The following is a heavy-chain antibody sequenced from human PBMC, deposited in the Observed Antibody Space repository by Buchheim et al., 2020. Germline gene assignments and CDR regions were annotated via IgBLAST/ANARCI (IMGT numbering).Heavy chain of an antibody. V-gene: IGHV4-34*01. Sequence: QVQLQQWGAGLLKPSETLSLTCAVYGGSFSGYYWSWIRQPPGKGLEWIGEINHSGSTNYNPSLKSRVTISVDTSKNQFSLKLSSVTAADTAVYYCARDKGKVPAARGPYYYGMDVWGQGTT. CDR1: GGSFSGYY. J-gene: IGHJ6*02. D-gene: IGHD2-2*01. CDR3: ARDKGKVPAARGPYYYGMDV. CDR2: INHSGST.